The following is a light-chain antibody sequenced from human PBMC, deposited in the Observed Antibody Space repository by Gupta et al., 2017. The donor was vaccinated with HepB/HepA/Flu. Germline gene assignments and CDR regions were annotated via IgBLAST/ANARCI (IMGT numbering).Light chain of an antibody. CDR2: DVS. J-gene: IGLJ2*01. CDR1: CSDVGGYNY. CDR3: SSYTSSSTLVV. Sequence: QSALTQPASVSGSPAQSITLSCTGTCSDVGGYNYVSWYQQQPGKAPKLMIYDVSNLPSGVSNRFAGSKSGNTASLTISGLQAEDEADYYCSSYTSSSTLVVFGGGTKLTVL. V-gene: IGLV2-14*01.